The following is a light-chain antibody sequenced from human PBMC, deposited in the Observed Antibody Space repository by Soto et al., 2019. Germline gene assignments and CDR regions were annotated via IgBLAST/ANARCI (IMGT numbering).Light chain of an antibody. CDR2: GNI. J-gene: IGLJ1*01. Sequence: QSVLTQPPSVSGAPGQRVIISCTGSNSNIGAGYEVHWFQQLPGTAPKLLIYGNINRPSGVPDRFSGSKSGTSASLAITGLQPEDEADYYCRSYDSSLSVLYVFGTGTKVTVL. V-gene: IGLV1-40*01. CDR1: NSNIGAGYE. CDR3: RSYDSSLSVLYV.